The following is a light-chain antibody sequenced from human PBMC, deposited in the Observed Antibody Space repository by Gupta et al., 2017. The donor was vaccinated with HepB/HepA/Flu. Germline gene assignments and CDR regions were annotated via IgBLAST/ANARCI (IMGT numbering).Light chain of an antibody. CDR2: EAS. V-gene: IGKV1-5*03. J-gene: IGKJ1*01. CDR3: HHYSSFSRT. Sequence: IQRTQSPSTLSASVGDRVTITCRASQSISSRLAWYQQKPGRAPNLLIYEASTLESGVPSRFSGSGSETEFTLTISSLHPDDFATYFCHHYSSFSRTFGQGTKLEI. CDR1: QSISSR.